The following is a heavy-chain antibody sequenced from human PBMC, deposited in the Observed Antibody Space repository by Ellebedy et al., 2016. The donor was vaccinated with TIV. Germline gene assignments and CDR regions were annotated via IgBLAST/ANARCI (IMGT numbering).Heavy chain of an antibody. V-gene: IGHV4-39*01. Sequence: MPSETLSLTCTVSGGSISSSSYYWGWIRQPPGKGLEWIGSIYYSGSTYYNPSLKSRVTISVDTSKNQFSLKLSSVTAADTAVYYCARRLYYVHWGQGTLVTVSS. CDR2: IYYSGST. CDR3: ARRLYYVH. CDR1: GGSISSSSYY. J-gene: IGHJ4*02. D-gene: IGHD3-22*01.